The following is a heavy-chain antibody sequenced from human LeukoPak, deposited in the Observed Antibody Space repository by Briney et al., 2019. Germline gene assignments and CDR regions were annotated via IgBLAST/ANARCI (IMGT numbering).Heavy chain of an antibody. CDR2: IKQDGSEK. CDR3: TTVGHCSSTSCYAH. Sequence: GGSLRLSCVASGFTFSSYWMSWVRQAPGKGLEWVANIKQDGSEKYYVDSVKGRFTISRDNAKNSLYLQMNSLKTEDTAVYYCTTVGHCSSTSCYAHWGQGTLVTVSS. CDR1: GFTFSSYW. D-gene: IGHD2-2*01. V-gene: IGHV3-7*03. J-gene: IGHJ4*02.